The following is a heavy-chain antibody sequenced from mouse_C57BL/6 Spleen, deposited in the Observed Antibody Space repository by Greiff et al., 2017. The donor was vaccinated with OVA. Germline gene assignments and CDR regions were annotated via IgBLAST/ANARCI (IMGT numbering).Heavy chain of an antibody. CDR3: ARGWLLRGFDY. V-gene: IGHV3-6*01. Sequence: EVKLLESGPGLVKPSQSLSLTCSVTGYSITSGYYWNWIRQFPGNKLEWMGYISYDGSNNYNPSLKNRISITRDTSKNQFFLKLNSVTTEDTATYYCARGWLLRGFDYWGQGTTLTVSS. CDR2: ISYDGSN. J-gene: IGHJ2*01. CDR1: GYSITSGYY. D-gene: IGHD2-3*01.